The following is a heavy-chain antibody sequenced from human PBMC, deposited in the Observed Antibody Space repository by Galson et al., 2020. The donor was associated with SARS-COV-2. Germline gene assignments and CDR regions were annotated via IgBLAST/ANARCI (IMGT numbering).Heavy chain of an antibody. D-gene: IGHD2-21*01. J-gene: IGHJ4*02. Sequence: ASVKVSCKASGYTFTSNGISWLRQAPGQGLEWLGWINPNNGNTNYEPELHGRFTMTTDTSTSTAYMELTSLRSGDTAVYYCARDRNGMWYFGYWGQGTLVTVSA. V-gene: IGHV1-18*01. CDR2: INPNNGNT. CDR1: GYTFTSNG. CDR3: ARDRNGMWYFGY.